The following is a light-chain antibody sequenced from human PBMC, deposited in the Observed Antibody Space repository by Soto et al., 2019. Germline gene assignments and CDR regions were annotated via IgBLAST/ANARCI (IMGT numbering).Light chain of an antibody. CDR3: QQRSNWPSLT. CDR1: QSISSY. CDR2: DAS. Sequence: EIVLTQSPATLSSSPGERATLSCRASQSISSYLAWYQQKPGQAPRLLIYDASTMATSIPARFSGSGSGTAFTPTISSLEPEDVGGYYCQQRSNWPSLTFGGGTKVEIK. V-gene: IGKV3-11*01. J-gene: IGKJ4*01.